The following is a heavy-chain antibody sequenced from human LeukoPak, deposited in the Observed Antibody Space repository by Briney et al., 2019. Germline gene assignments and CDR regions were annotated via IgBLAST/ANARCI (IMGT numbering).Heavy chain of an antibody. CDR3: ARLNYDNTSYYSNYFEY. J-gene: IGHJ4*02. V-gene: IGHV3-23*01. Sequence: GGTLRLSCAASGFTFNIYGMGWVRQALGKGLEWVSVISGSGIDTYNADSVKGRFTISRDNSKHTVFLQMNSLRAEDTAVYYCARLNYDNTSYYSNYFEYWGQGTLVTVSS. D-gene: IGHD3-22*01. CDR2: ISGSGIDT. CDR1: GFTFNIYG.